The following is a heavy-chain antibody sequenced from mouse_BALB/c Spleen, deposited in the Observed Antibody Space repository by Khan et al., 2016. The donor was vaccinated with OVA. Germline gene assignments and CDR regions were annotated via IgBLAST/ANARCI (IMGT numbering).Heavy chain of an antibody. CDR2: INPSDGGT. CDR3: TRGGYGYYGY. D-gene: IGHD2-3*01. CDR1: GYTFTSYY. Sequence: QVQLQQSGAELVKPGASVKLSCKASGYTFTSYYIYWVKQRPGQGLEWIGEINPSDGGTNFNEKFKSKDTLTVDKSSSAAYMQLSSLTSEDSAVYYCTRGGYGYYGYWGQGTTLTVSS. J-gene: IGHJ2*01. V-gene: IGHV1S81*02.